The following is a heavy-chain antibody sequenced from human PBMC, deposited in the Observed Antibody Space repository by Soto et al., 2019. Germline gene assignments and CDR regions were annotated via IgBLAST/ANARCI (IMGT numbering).Heavy chain of an antibody. D-gene: IGHD2-21*02. V-gene: IGHV1-3*01. J-gene: IGHJ4*02. CDR2: INAGNGNT. Sequence: GASVKVSCKASGYTFTSYGISWVRQAPGQGLEWMGWINAGNGNTKYSQKFQGRVTITRDTSASTAYMELSSLRSEDTAVYYCVRDMGAYCGGDCPQYYFDYWGQGTLVTVS. CDR3: VRDMGAYCGGDCPQYYFDY. CDR1: GYTFTSYG.